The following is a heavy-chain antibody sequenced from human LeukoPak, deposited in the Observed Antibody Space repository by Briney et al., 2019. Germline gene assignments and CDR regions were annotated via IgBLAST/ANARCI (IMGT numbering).Heavy chain of an antibody. CDR2: ISGSGGRT. D-gene: IGHD4-17*01. V-gene: IGHV3-23*01. CDR1: GFTFSSYA. J-gene: IGHJ4*02. CDR3: ATPPTVTRNY. Sequence: GGSLRLPCAASGFTFSSYAMSWVRQAPGMGLEWVSSISGSGGRTHYADSVRGRFTISRDNSKNTLYLQMDSLRAEDTAVYYCATPPTVTRNYWGQGTLVTVSS.